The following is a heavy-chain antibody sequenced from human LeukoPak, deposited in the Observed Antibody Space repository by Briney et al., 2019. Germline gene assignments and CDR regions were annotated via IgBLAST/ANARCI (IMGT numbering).Heavy chain of an antibody. V-gene: IGHV3-7*04. D-gene: IGHD3-10*01. CDR2: INQDRSVR. CDR3: ARDYSSSGSFDY. Sequence: PGGSLRLSCAASGFTFTRYWMTWIRQAPGEGLEWVANINQDRSVRYYVDSVRGRFTISRDNAKNSFLLQMNSLSAEDTAVYYCARDYSSSGSFDYWGQGALVTVSS. J-gene: IGHJ4*02. CDR1: GFTFTRYW.